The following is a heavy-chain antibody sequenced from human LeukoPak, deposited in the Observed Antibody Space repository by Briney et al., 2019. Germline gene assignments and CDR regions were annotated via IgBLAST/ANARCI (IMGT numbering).Heavy chain of an antibody. V-gene: IGHV1-46*01. Sequence: ASVKVSCKASGYTFTSYYMHWVRQAPGQGLEWMGIINPSGGSTSYAQKFQGRVTTTRDTSTSTVYMELSSLRSEDTAVYYCARDAYCGGDCYSGLDYWGQGTLVTVSS. CDR1: GYTFTSYY. D-gene: IGHD2-21*02. CDR2: INPSGGST. J-gene: IGHJ4*02. CDR3: ARDAYCGGDCYSGLDY.